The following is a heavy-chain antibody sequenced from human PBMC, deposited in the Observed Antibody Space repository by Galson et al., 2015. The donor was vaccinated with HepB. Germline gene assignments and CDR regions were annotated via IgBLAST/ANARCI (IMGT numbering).Heavy chain of an antibody. D-gene: IGHD3-9*01. V-gene: IGHV3-74*01. CDR2: INTDGSRA. CDR1: DFTFIAYW. J-gene: IGHJ4*02. Sequence: SLRLSCAASDFTFIAYWMHWVRQAPGKGLVWVSGINTDGSRANYADSVKGRFTTSRDNAKNTAYLQMSSLRVEDTAIYYCARPRLRYFDSFDLWGQGILVTVSS. CDR3: ARPRLRYFDSFDL.